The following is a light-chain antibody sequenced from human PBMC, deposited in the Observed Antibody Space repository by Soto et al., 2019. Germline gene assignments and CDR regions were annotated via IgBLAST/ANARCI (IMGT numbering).Light chain of an antibody. CDR3: QQYKGYSRT. J-gene: IGKJ1*01. V-gene: IGKV1-5*01. Sequence: DIQMTQSPSTLSGSVGDRVTITCRASQSIGSSLAWYQQKPGKAPKLLIFDASSLERGVPSRFSGSGSGTAFTLTIRSLQPDDFSTYYCQQYKGYSRTFGQGTKVDIK. CDR2: DAS. CDR1: QSIGSS.